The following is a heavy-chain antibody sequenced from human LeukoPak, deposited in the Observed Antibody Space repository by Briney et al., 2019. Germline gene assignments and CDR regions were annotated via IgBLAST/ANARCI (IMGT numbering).Heavy chain of an antibody. Sequence: ASVKVSCKASGCTFAIYSMHWVRQAPGQGLEWMGIINPSGGSTYAQKFQGRVTMTRDTSTSTVYMELSSLRSEDAAVYYCARRGDSFDTWGQGTKVTVSS. D-gene: IGHD3-10*01. CDR1: GCTFAIYS. V-gene: IGHV1-46*01. J-gene: IGHJ3*02. CDR2: INPSGGST. CDR3: ARRGDSFDT.